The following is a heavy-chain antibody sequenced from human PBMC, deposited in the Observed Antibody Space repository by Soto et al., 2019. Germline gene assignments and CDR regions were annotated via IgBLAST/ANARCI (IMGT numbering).Heavy chain of an antibody. CDR2: IIPIFGTA. Sequence: GASVKVSCKASGGTFSSYAISWVRQAPGQGLEWMGGIIPIFGTANYSPKFQDRATITGDMSTNIAYMYLGSLTSEYTAIYYCAATDFPSPGGGPWGQGTLVTVSS. V-gene: IGHV1-69*06. CDR1: GGTFSSYA. J-gene: IGHJ5*02. D-gene: IGHD3-3*01. CDR3: AATDFPSPGGGP.